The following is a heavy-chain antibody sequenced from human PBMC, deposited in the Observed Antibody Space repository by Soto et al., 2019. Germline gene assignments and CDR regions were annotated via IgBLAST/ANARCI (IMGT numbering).Heavy chain of an antibody. D-gene: IGHD3-10*01. CDR1: GYDFFKYN. CDR2: INPNGGYT. Sequence: QVQLVQSGAEVKKPGASVKVSCKTSGYDFFKYNMHWVRQAPGQGLEWMGVINPNGGYTRHAQKFQGTVIMTRDTSSKIVYMELSGLTSADTAMYYCTRAGSDVVILPDVRPLFDLWGQGALVTVSS. V-gene: IGHV1-46*01. J-gene: IGHJ4*02. CDR3: TRAGSDVVILPDVRPLFDL.